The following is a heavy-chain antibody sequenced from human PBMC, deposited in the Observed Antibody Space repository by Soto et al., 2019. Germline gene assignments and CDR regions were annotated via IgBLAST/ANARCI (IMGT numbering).Heavy chain of an antibody. CDR1: GGSIRSGCYS. CDR2: IYHSGST. Sequence: ASETLSLTCAVSGGSIRSGCYSWSWIRQPPGKGLEWIGYIYHSGSTYYNPSLKSRVTISVDRSKNQFSLKLSSVTAADTAVYYCARVPGPWGQGTLVTVSS. J-gene: IGHJ5*02. CDR3: ARVPGP. V-gene: IGHV4-30-2*01.